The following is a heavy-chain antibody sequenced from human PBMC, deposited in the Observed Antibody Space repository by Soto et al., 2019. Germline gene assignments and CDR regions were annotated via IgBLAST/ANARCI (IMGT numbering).Heavy chain of an antibody. D-gene: IGHD5-12*01. V-gene: IGHV1-69*12. Sequence: QVQLVQSGAEVKKPGSSVKVSCKASGGTFSSYAISWVRQAPGQGLEWMGGSIPIFGTANYAQKFQGRVTITADESTSTAYMELSSLRSEDTAVYYCARDDSGYDPPPGVNGMDVWGQGTTVTVSS. J-gene: IGHJ6*02. CDR1: GGTFSSYA. CDR2: SIPIFGTA. CDR3: ARDDSGYDPPPGVNGMDV.